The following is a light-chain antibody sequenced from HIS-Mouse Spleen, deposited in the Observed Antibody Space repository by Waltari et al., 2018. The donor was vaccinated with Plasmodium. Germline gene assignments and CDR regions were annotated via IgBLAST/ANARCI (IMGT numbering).Light chain of an antibody. CDR3: YSTDSSGNHRV. Sequence: SYELTQPPSVSVSPGQTASIPCSGDPLHTKSAYSYQKKSGQAPVLVIYEDSKRPSGIPERFSGSSSGTMATLTISGAQVEDEADYYCYSTDSSGNHRVFGGGTKLTVL. CDR1: PLHTKS. V-gene: IGLV3-10*01. J-gene: IGLJ3*02. CDR2: EDS.